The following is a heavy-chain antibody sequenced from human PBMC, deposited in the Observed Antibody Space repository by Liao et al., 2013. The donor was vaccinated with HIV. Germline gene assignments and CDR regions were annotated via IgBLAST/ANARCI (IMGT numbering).Heavy chain of an antibody. Sequence: QVQLQESGPGLVKPSQTLSLTCTVSGDSISNGSYYWSWIRQPAGKGLEWIGRIYTTGSTSYNPSSRVESPYQWTRPGTSSPSKLSSVTATDTAIYFCARGMAAAGDDSWGRGNPGHRLL. D-gene: IGHD6-25*01. V-gene: IGHV4-61*02. CDR1: GDSISNGSYY. CDR2: IYTTGST. CDR3: ARGMAAAGDDS. J-gene: IGHJ4*02.